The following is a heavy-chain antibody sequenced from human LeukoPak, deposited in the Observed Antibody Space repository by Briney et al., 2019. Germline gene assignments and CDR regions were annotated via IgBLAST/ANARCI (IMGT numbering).Heavy chain of an antibody. Sequence: SETLSLTCTVSGGSISSSSYYWGWIRQPPGKGLEWIGSICYSGSTYYNPSLKSRVTISVDTSKNQFSLKLSSVTAADTAVYYCARQYTRKDSGSHTENDYWGQGTLVTVSS. CDR2: ICYSGST. CDR1: GGSISSSSYY. V-gene: IGHV4-39*01. CDR3: ARQYTRKDSGSHTENDY. J-gene: IGHJ4*02. D-gene: IGHD1-26*01.